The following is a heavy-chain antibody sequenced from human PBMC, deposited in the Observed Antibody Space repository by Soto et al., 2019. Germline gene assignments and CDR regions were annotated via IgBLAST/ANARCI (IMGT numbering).Heavy chain of an antibody. J-gene: IGHJ4*02. V-gene: IGHV3-7*01. CDR3: ARGYSGYAY. CDR1: GFTFSNYW. Sequence: GGSLRLSCAASGFTFSNYWMGWVRQAPGKGLEWVANTKPDGSEKYYVDSVKGRFTISRDSAKDSLYLQMNSLRAEDTAVYYCARGYSGYAYWGQGALVTVSS. D-gene: IGHD5-12*01. CDR2: TKPDGSEK.